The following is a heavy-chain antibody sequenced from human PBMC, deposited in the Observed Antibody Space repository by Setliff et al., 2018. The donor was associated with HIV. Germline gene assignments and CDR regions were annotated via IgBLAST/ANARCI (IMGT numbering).Heavy chain of an antibody. V-gene: IGHV4-39*07. J-gene: IGHJ4*02. D-gene: IGHD1-26*01. CDR3: ARLPLRSGSPIDY. Sequence: SETLSLTCTVSGGSIISSTYFWGWIRQPPGKGLECIGNIYYTGSTYYNPPLKSRVTISIDTSKNQFSLKLSSVTAADTAVYYCARLPLRSGSPIDYWGQGTLVTVSS. CDR2: IYYTGST. CDR1: GGSIISSTYF.